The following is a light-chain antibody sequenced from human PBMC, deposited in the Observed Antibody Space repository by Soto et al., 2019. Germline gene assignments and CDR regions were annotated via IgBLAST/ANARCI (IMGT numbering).Light chain of an antibody. V-gene: IGKV3-15*01. CDR3: QQYNNWPPWT. CDR2: DAS. CDR1: QSVSNN. J-gene: IGKJ1*01. Sequence: EIVLTQSPATLSVSPGERVTLSCRASQSVSNNLAWYQQKPGQAPRLLIFDASTRATGIPARFSGSGSGTKFTLTISSLQSEDFAVYHCQQYNNWPPWTFDQGTKVEIK.